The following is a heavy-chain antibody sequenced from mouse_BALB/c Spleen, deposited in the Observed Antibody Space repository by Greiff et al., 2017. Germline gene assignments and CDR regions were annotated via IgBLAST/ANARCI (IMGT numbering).Heavy chain of an antibody. CDR3: ARCYGNYETWFAY. Sequence: VQLQQSGPELVKPGASVRISCKASGYTFTSYYIHWVKQRPGQGLEWIGWIYPGNVNTKYNEKFKGKATLTADKSSSTAYMQLSSLTSEDSAVYFCARCYGNYETWFAYWGQGTLVTVSA. D-gene: IGHD2-1*01. J-gene: IGHJ3*01. V-gene: IGHV1S56*01. CDR2: IYPGNVNT. CDR1: GYTFTSYY.